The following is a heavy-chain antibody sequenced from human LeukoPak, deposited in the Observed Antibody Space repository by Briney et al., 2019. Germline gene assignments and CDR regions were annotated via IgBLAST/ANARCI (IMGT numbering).Heavy chain of an antibody. CDR1: GGSISSYY. D-gene: IGHD2-15*01. J-gene: IGHJ6*02. CDR3: ARAGAYSYYYYGMDV. CDR2: IYYSGST. Sequence: NPSETLSLTCTVSGGSISSYYWSWIRQPPGKGLEWIGYIYYSGSTNYNPSLKSRVTISVDTSKNQFSLKLSSVTAADTAVYYCARAGAYSYYYYGMDVWGQGTLVTVSS. V-gene: IGHV4-59*01.